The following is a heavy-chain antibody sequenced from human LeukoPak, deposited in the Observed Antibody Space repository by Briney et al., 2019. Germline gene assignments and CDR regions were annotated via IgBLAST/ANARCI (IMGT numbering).Heavy chain of an antibody. CDR3: ARGRHGIVPAAIPRDYYYMDV. Sequence: GGSLRLSCAASGFTFSSYWMHWVRQAPGKGLVWVSRINTDGSSTSYADSVKGRFTISRDNAKNTLYLQMSSLRSEDTAVYYCARGRHGIVPAAIPRDYYYMDVWGKGTTVTVSS. D-gene: IGHD2-2*02. CDR1: GFTFSSYW. V-gene: IGHV3-74*01. CDR2: INTDGSST. J-gene: IGHJ6*03.